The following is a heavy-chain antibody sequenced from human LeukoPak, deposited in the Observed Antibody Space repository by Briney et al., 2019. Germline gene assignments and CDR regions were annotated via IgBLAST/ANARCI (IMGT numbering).Heavy chain of an antibody. CDR2: IYYSGST. CDR1: GGSISSSSYY. CDR3: ATPFSRYSSGSRAFDI. J-gene: IGHJ3*02. Sequence: SSETLSLTCTVSGGSISSSSYYWGWIRQPPGKGLEWIGSIYYSGSTYYNPSLKSRVTISVDTSKNQFSLKLSSVTAADTAVYYCATPFSRYSSGSRAFDIWGQGTMVTVSS. V-gene: IGHV4-39*01. D-gene: IGHD6-19*01.